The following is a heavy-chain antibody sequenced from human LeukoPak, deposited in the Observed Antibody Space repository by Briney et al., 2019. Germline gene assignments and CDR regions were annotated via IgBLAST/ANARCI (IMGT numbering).Heavy chain of an antibody. J-gene: IGHJ5*02. CDR3: ARDKGQYGSGTPGFTWFDP. D-gene: IGHD3-10*01. Sequence: SETLSLTCTVSGGSISSGSYYWSWIRQPAGKGLEWIGRIYTSGSTNYNPSLRSRVTISVDTSKNQFSLKLSSVTAADTAVYYCARDKGQYGSGTPGFTWFDPWGQGTLVTVSS. CDR2: IYTSGST. CDR1: GGSISSGSYY. V-gene: IGHV4-61*02.